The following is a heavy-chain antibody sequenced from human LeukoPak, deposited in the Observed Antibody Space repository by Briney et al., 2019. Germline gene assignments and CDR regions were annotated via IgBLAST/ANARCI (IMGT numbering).Heavy chain of an antibody. V-gene: IGHV1-2*02. CDR3: ARALSWDRLGLLTVVY. CDR1: GYTFTGYY. J-gene: IGHJ4*02. D-gene: IGHD1-26*01. CDR2: INPNSGGT. Sequence: ASVKVSCKASGYTFTGYYMHWVRQAPGQGLEWMGWINPNSGGTNYAQKFQGRVTMTRDTSISTAHMELSRLRSDDTAVYYCARALSWDRLGLLTVVYWGQGTLVTVSS.